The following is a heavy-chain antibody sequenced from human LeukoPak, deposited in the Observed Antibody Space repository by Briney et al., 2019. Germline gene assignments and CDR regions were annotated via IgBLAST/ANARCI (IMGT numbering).Heavy chain of an antibody. CDR3: ARGRHWYFDL. CDR1: GFTFSSYA. J-gene: IGHJ2*01. CDR2: ISYDGSNK. V-gene: IGHV3-30-3*01. Sequence: GRSLRLSCAASGFTFSSYAMHWVRQAPGKGLEWVAVISYDGSNKYYADSVKGRFTISRDNSKNTLYLRMNSLRAEDTAVYYCARGRHWYFDLWGRGTLVTVSS.